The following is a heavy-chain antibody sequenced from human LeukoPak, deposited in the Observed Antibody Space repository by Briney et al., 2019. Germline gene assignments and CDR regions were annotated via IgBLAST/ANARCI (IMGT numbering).Heavy chain of an antibody. V-gene: IGHV3-11*01. CDR3: ARGVSGYSYGSRFDY. D-gene: IGHD5-18*01. Sequence: PGWSLRLSCAASGFTFSDYYMSWLRQAPGKGLEGVSYISSSGNTIYYADSVKGRFTISRDNAKNSLYVQMNSLRAEDTAVYYCARGVSGYSYGSRFDYWGQGPLVPVSS. J-gene: IGHJ4*02. CDR2: ISSSGNTI. CDR1: GFTFSDYY.